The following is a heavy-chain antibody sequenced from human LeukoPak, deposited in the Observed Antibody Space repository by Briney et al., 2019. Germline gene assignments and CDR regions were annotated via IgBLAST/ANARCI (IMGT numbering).Heavy chain of an antibody. V-gene: IGHV3-7*01. CDR1: GFTFSNYW. CDR2: INQNGSAK. D-gene: IGHD4-17*01. CDR3: ARDYGDY. J-gene: IGHJ4*02. Sequence: PGGSLRLSCAASGFTFSNYWMTWVRQAPGKGLEWVANINQNGSAKYSVDSVKGRFSISRDNAKNSLYLQMNSLRPEDTAVYYCARDYGDYWGQGTLVTVSS.